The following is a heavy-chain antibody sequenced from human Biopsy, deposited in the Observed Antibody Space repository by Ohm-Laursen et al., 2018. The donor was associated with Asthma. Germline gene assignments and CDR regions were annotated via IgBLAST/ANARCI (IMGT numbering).Heavy chain of an antibody. J-gene: IGHJ3*02. Sequence: LRLSCAASGFVFSQGGMHWVRQGPGKGLEWVALVSSDGHNKYYEDSVKGRFTISRDNSRNRLYLQINSLTVEDSAVYFCARQSGQEYGDSIPFDTWGQGTKVAVSS. V-gene: IGHV3-30*03. CDR1: GFVFSQGG. D-gene: IGHD3-22*01. CDR2: VSSDGHNK. CDR3: ARQSGQEYGDSIPFDT.